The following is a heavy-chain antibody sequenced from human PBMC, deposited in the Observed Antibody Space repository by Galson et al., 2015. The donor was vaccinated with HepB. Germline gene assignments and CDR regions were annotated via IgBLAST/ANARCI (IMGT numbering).Heavy chain of an antibody. Sequence: SLRLSCAASGFTLGDHDMSWVRQGPGKGLELISFISGTTSAVWYADSVKGRFTTSRDNAKNSLFLQVITLRDEDTAVYCCVRGHFANWGQGTLVIVSS. CDR3: VRGHFAN. CDR1: GFTLGDHD. V-gene: IGHV3-48*02. CDR2: ISGTTSAV. J-gene: IGHJ4*02.